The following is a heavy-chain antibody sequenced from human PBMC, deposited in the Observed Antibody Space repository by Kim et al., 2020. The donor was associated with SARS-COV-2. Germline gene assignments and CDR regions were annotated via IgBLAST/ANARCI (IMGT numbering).Heavy chain of an antibody. CDR2: MNPNSGNT. CDR3: ARYVVVVAGGYYYYYGIDV. Sequence: ASVKVSCKASGYTFTSYDINWVRQATGQGLEWMGWMNPNSGNTGYAQKFQGRVTMTRNTSISTAYMELSSLRSEDTAVYYCARYVVVVAGGYYYYYGIDVWGQGTTVTVSS. V-gene: IGHV1-8*01. D-gene: IGHD2-15*01. CDR1: GYTFTSYD. J-gene: IGHJ6*02.